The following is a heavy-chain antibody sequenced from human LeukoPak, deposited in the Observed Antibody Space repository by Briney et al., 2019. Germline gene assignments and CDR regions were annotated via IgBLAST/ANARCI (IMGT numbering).Heavy chain of an antibody. V-gene: IGHV3-48*02. D-gene: IGHD2/OR15-2a*01. CDR2: ISVSGGVR. J-gene: IGHJ4*02. CDR3: ARDRGYFYDQLDY. Sequence: GGSLRLSCVASGYPFSSYSMNWIRQAPGKGLEWVSYISVSGGVRSYADSVKGRSTISRDDARNSLYLQMNSPKDEDTAVYYCARDRGYFYDQLDYWGQGTLVTVSS. CDR1: GYPFSSYS.